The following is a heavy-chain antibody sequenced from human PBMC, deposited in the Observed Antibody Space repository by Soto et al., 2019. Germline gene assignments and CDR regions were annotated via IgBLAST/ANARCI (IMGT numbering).Heavy chain of an antibody. CDR1: GDTFSFYT. CDR3: AASYGSGYRAFDY. Sequence: SVKVSCKASGDTFSFYTINWVRQAPGLGLEWMGRVNPIVSMSNYAQKFQGRVKITADKSTNTAYIQLSSLRSEDTVIYYCAASYGSGYRAFDYWGQGALVTVSS. CDR2: VNPIVSMS. J-gene: IGHJ4*02. D-gene: IGHD3-10*01. V-gene: IGHV1-69*02.